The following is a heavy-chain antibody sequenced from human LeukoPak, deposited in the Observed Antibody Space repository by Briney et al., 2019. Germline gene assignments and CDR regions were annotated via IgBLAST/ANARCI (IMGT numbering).Heavy chain of an antibody. CDR2: IYYSGST. Sequence: SETLSLTCTVSGGSISSYYWSWIRQPPGKGLEWIGYIYYSGSTNYNPSLKSRVTISVDTSKNQFSLKLSSVTAADTAVYYCARAAYYSNYDYYGMDVWGQGTTVTVSS. V-gene: IGHV4-59*12. J-gene: IGHJ6*02. D-gene: IGHD4-4*01. CDR1: GGSISSYY. CDR3: ARAAYYSNYDYYGMDV.